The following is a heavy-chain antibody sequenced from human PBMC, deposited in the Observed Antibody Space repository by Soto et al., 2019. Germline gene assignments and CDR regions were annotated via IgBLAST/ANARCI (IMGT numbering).Heavy chain of an antibody. J-gene: IGHJ6*02. CDR3: ARELDGMDV. CDR1: GITFSDYY. Sequence: QVQLVESGGGLVKPGGSLRLSCAASGITFSDYYMSWIRQAPGKGLEWVSYISSSGHYTEHADSVRGRFTTSRDNARNSLYRPMNSRRVEDTAVYYCARELDGMDVWGQGTTVTVSS. CDR2: ISSSGHYT. V-gene: IGHV3-11*05.